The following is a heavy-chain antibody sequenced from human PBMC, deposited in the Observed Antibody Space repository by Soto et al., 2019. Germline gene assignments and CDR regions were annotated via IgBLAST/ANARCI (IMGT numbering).Heavy chain of an antibody. CDR2: ISSDGGRT. V-gene: IGHV3-74*01. CDR1: GFTFSNFW. J-gene: IGHJ3*01. CDR3: VRDDDGFDV. Sequence: EVQLVESGGGLVQPGGSVGLSCAVSGFTFSNFWMHWVRQGPGKGLVWVSRISSDGGRTSYADSVKGRFTISRDNAKNTLYLQMGSLRAEDTAFYYCVRDDDGFDVWGRGTMVTVSS.